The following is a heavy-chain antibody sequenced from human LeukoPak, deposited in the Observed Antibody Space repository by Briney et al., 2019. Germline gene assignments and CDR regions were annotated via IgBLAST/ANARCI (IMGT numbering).Heavy chain of an antibody. CDR3: ARDPYITMVRGVIPHDAFDI. V-gene: IGHV3-30*04. CDR2: IAYDGSNK. Sequence: GGSLRLSCGASGSTFSSYAMHWVRQAPGKGLEWVAVIAYDGSNKYHADSVKGRFTISRDNSKSTLYLQMNSLRAEDTAVYYCARDPYITMVRGVIPHDAFDIWGQGTMVTVSS. J-gene: IGHJ3*02. D-gene: IGHD3-10*01. CDR1: GSTFSSYA.